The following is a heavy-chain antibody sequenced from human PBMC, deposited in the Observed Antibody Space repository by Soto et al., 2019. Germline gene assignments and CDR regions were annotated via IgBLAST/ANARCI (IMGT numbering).Heavy chain of an antibody. V-gene: IGHV1-69*06. CDR3: AREKRWLQYFDY. CDR2: IIPIFGTA. Sequence: QVQLVQSGAEVKKPGSSVKVSCKASGGTFSSYAISWVRQAPGQGLEWMGGIIPIFGTANYAQKVQGRVTSTADKSTSTAYRELSSLRSEDTAVYYCAREKRWLQYFDYWGQGTLVTVSS. J-gene: IGHJ4*02. D-gene: IGHD5-12*01. CDR1: GGTFSSYA.